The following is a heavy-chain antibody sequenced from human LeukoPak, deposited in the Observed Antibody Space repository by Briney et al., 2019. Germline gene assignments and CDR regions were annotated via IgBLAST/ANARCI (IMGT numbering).Heavy chain of an antibody. V-gene: IGHV3-48*01. CDR2: ISSSTGTI. D-gene: IGHD4-23*01. CDR3: ARDYGGSSPFDY. CDR1: GFTFNSYS. J-gene: IGHJ4*02. Sequence: GGSLRLSCAASGFTFNSYSMNWVRQAPGKGLEWVSYISSSTGTIYYADSVKGRFTISRDNDKNSLYLHMNSLRAEDTAVYYWARDYGGSSPFDYWGQGTLVTGFS.